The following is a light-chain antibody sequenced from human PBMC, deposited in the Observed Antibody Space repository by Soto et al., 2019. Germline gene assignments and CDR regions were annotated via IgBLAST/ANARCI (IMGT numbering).Light chain of an antibody. V-gene: IGLV2-14*03. CDR1: SSDIGSYNH. CDR3: SSYTSSSTYV. Sequence: HSVLTQPASVSGSPGQSITISCSGTSSDIGSYNHVAWYQQFPGKSPKLMIYAVSDRPSGVSNRFSGSKSGNTASLTISGLQAEDEADYYCSSYTSSSTYVFGTGTKV. CDR2: AVS. J-gene: IGLJ1*01.